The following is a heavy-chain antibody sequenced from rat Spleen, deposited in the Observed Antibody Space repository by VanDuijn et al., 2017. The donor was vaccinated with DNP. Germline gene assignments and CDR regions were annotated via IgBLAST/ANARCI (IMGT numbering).Heavy chain of an antibody. D-gene: IGHD1-1*01. J-gene: IGHJ4*01. CDR1: GFIFSYYD. V-gene: IGHV5S13*01. CDR3: ARKNYYYSGDSLDV. CDR2: ISTGGDDT. Sequence: EVQLVESGGGLVQPGRSLKLSCAASGFIFSYYDMAWVRQAPTKGLEWVASISTGGDDTYYRDSVKGRFTISRDNTKNTQYLQMDSLRSEDTAIYYCARKNYYYSGDSLDVWGQGTSVTVS.